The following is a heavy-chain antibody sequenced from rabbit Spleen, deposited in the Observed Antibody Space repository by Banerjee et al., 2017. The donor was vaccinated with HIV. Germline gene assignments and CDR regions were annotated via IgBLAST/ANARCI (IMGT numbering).Heavy chain of an antibody. CDR2: IDPLFGIT. D-gene: IGHD8-1*01. V-gene: IGHV1S7*01. Sequence: QLVESRGGLVQPGGSLKLSCKASGFALNSYYMNWVRQAPGKGLEWIGYIDPLFGITYYANWVNGRFSISRENAQNTVFLQMTSLTAADTATYFCARDGTGGSYFALWGQGTLVTVS. CDR3: ARDGTGGSYFAL. CDR1: GFALNSYY. J-gene: IGHJ4*01.